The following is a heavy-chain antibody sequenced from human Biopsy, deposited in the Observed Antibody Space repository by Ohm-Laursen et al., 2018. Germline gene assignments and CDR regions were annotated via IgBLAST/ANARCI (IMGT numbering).Heavy chain of an antibody. D-gene: IGHD3-3*01. CDR1: GASVRSHF. CDR2: ISTSGTT. CDR3: ARLSTLFGVADFTDD. V-gene: IGHV4-4*08. J-gene: IGHJ4*02. Sequence: SDTLSLTCPLSGASVRSHFLTWIRQPPGKGLQWIGSISTSGTTKSSPSLKSRVNISLHTSKNQLSLKLTSVTAADTAVYYCARLSTLFGVADFTDDWGQGTLVTVSS.